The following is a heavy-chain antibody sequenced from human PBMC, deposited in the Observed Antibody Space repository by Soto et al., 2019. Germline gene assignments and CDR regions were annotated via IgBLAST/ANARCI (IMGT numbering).Heavy chain of an antibody. J-gene: IGHJ5*02. CDR1: GYSISSSNW. V-gene: IGHV4-28*03. D-gene: IGHD3-10*01. CDR3: ARDIFWGGFGESNWLDP. Sequence: SETLSLTCAVSGYSISSSNWWGWIRQPPGKGLEWIGYIYYSGTTYYNPSLKSRVTMSVDTSTSTAYMELRSLRSDDTAVYYCARDIFWGGFGESNWLDPWGQGTLVTVSS. CDR2: IYYSGTT.